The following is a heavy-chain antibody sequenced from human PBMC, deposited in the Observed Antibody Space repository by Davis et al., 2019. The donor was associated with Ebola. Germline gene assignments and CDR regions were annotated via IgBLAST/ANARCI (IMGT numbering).Heavy chain of an antibody. CDR1: GGSISSSSYY. CDR2: IYYTGST. V-gene: IGHV4-39*01. CDR3: ARRGASIAVDGNDAFDM. J-gene: IGHJ3*02. D-gene: IGHD6-19*01. Sequence: MPSETLSLTCPVPGGSISSSSYYWGWIRQPPGKGLEWIGSIYYTGSTYYNPSLKSRVTISVDTSKNQFSLKLSSVTAADTAVYYCARRGASIAVDGNDAFDMWGQGTTVTVSS.